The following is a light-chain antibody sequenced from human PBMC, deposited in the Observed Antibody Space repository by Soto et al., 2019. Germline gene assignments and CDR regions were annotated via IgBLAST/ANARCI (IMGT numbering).Light chain of an antibody. CDR1: QSISSY. V-gene: IGKV1-39*01. Sequence: QMTQSPSSLSASVRDRFTITCRASQSISSYLNWYQQKPGKAPKLLIYAASSLQSGVPPRFSGSGPGTDFTLTISSLQPEDFATYYCQKFDTAPITFGQGTRLEIK. CDR3: QKFDTAPIT. CDR2: AAS. J-gene: IGKJ5*01.